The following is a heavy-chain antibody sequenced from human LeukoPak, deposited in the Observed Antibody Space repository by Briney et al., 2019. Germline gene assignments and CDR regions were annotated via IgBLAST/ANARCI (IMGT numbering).Heavy chain of an antibody. V-gene: IGHV4-34*01. J-gene: IGHJ4*02. D-gene: IGHD6-19*01. Sequence: SETLSPTCAVYGGSFSGYYWSWIRQPPGKGLEWIGEINHSGSTNYNPSLKSRVTISVDTSKNQFPLKLSSVTAADTAVYYCSRGRRSSGFIDYWGQGTLVTVSS. CDR3: SRGRRSSGFIDY. CDR1: GGSFSGYY. CDR2: INHSGST.